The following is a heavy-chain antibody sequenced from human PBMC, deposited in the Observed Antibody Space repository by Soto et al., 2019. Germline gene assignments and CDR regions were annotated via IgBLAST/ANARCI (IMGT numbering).Heavy chain of an antibody. V-gene: IGHV6-1*01. J-gene: IGHJ6*02. CDR2: TYYRSRWYN. CDR1: GDSVSGNSAA. Sequence: SQTLSLTCAISGDSVSGNSAAWNWIRQSPSRGLEWLGRTYYRSRWYNDYAVSVKSRITVTPDTSKNQFSLHLNSVTPEDTAVYYCARAGYSYASPYYGMDVWGQGTTVTVSS. D-gene: IGHD5-18*01. CDR3: ARAGYSYASPYYGMDV.